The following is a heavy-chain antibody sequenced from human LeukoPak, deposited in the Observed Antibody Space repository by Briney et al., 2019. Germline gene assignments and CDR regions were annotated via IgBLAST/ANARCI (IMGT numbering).Heavy chain of an antibody. Sequence: ASVKVSCKVSGYTLTELSMHWVRQAPGKGLEWMGGFDPEDGETMYAQKFQGRVTMTEDTSTDTAYMVLSSLRSEDTAVYYCATASWREGHGGAFDIWGQGTMVTVSS. D-gene: IGHD6-13*01. CDR1: GYTLTELS. V-gene: IGHV1-24*01. J-gene: IGHJ3*02. CDR3: ATASWREGHGGAFDI. CDR2: FDPEDGET.